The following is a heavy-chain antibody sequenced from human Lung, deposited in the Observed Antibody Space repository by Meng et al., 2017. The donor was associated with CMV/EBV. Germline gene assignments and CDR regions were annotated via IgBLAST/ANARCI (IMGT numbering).Heavy chain of an antibody. CDR1: GFTFSTYG. J-gene: IGHJ6*02. V-gene: IGHV3-23*01. D-gene: IGHD2-2*01. CDR2: IRGSDGST. Sequence: GGSLRLXCVASGFTFSTYGMSWVRQAPGKGLEWVPVIRGSDGSTHYADSAKGRFTISRDNSKNTLFLQMNSLRADDTAVYYCAKDRCGSASCSLGMDAWGQGXTVTVSS. CDR3: AKDRCGSASCSLGMDA.